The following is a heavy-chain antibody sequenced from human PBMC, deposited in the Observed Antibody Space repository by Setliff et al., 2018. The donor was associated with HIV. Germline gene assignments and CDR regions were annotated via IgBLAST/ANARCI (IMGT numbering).Heavy chain of an antibody. V-gene: IGHV3-72*01. CDR2: SRNKADNDIT. D-gene: IGHD6-19*01. CDR1: GFTLSDRH. CDR3: TIIPGSSGWYGYYGMDV. Sequence: GGSLRLSCAGSGFTLSDRHMDWVRQAPGKGLEWVGRSRNKADNDITEYAASVEGRFTISRDDATGIAYLQMDSLKTEDTAVYYCTIIPGSSGWYGYYGMDVWGQGTTVTVSS. J-gene: IGHJ6*02.